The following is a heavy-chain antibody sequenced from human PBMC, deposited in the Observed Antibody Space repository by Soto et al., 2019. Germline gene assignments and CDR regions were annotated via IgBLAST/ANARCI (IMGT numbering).Heavy chain of an antibody. J-gene: IGHJ4*01. CDR2: ISSDGMTK. D-gene: IGHD6-19*01. V-gene: IGHV3-30*18. Sequence: GGSLRLSCVASGFAFSYYGIHWVRQAPGKGLEWVGVISSDGMTKYYADSVKGRFTISRDNSKNTLFLQMDSLRPEDTAVYYCAKEIAVAGDLDYWGHGTLVTVSS. CDR3: AKEIAVAGDLDY. CDR1: GFAFSYYG.